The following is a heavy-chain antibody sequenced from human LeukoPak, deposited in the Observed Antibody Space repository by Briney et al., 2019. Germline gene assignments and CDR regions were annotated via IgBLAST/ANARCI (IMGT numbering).Heavy chain of an antibody. V-gene: IGHV3-48*02. CDR1: GFTFSTYS. CDR3: ARVNYYALAY. J-gene: IGHJ4*02. Sequence: GGSLRLSCTASGFTFSTYSMIWVRQAPGKGLEWVSYIRSSGSTTYYADSVQGRFTTSRDDAENSLYLQMNSLRDEDTAVYYCARVNYYALAYWGQGALVTVSS. D-gene: IGHD3-10*01. CDR2: IRSSGSTT.